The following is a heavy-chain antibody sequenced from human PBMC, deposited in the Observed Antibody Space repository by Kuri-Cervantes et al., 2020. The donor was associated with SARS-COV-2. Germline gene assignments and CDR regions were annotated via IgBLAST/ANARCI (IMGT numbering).Heavy chain of an antibody. J-gene: IGHJ4*02. Sequence: GESLETSCAASGFTFSNAWMNWVRQAPGKGLEWVSAISGSGGSTYYADSVKGRFTISRNNSKNTLFLQMNSLRAEDTAVYYCVRDGDHWNFDYWGQGTLVTVSS. CDR3: VRDGDHWNFDY. CDR1: GFTFSNAW. V-gene: IGHV3-23*01. CDR2: ISGSGGST. D-gene: IGHD1-1*01.